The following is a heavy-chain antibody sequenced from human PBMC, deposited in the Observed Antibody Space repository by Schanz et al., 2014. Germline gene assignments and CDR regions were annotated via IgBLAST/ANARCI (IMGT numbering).Heavy chain of an antibody. D-gene: IGHD6-6*01. Sequence: VQSVHSGTEVQKLGASVKVSCKASGYTFTSYGISWVRQAPGQGLEWMGWISAYNGNTNYAQKLQGRVTMTTDTSTSTAYMELTSLRSDDTALYYCARDQSPYTNSSDVRYFDYWGQGSLVTVSS. J-gene: IGHJ4*02. CDR3: ARDQSPYTNSSDVRYFDY. CDR2: ISAYNGNT. CDR1: GYTFTSYG. V-gene: IGHV1-18*01.